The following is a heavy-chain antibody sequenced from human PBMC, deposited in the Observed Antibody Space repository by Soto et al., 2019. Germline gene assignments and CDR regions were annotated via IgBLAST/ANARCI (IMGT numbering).Heavy chain of an antibody. Sequence: GGSLRLSCVASGFTFSSYEMMWVRQAPGKGLEWVSFIHTSGGTIYYADSVKGRFSISRDNAQNSLYLQMNSLRADDTAVYYCATSLSGYYYNYWGQGTLVTVYS. CDR1: GFTFSSYE. D-gene: IGHD3-22*01. CDR3: ATSLSGYYYNY. J-gene: IGHJ4*02. CDR2: IHTSGGTI. V-gene: IGHV3-48*03.